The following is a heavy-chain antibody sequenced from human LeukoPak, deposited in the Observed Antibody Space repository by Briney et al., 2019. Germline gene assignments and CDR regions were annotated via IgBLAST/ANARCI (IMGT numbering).Heavy chain of an antibody. CDR2: ISSSSSYI. J-gene: IGHJ4*02. CDR3: ARDLPAARPSHVGVDY. Sequence: PGGSLRLSCVASGFTFSSYGMNWVRQAPGKGLEWVSFISSSSSYIYYADSVKGRFTISRDNAKNSLYLQMNSLRAEDTAVYYCARDLPAARPSHVGVDYWGQGTLVTVSS. V-gene: IGHV3-21*01. CDR1: GFTFSSYG. D-gene: IGHD6-6*01.